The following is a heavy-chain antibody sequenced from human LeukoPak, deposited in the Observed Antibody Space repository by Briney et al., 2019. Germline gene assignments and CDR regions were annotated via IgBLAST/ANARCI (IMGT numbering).Heavy chain of an antibody. J-gene: IGHJ4*02. D-gene: IGHD2-15*01. CDR1: GGSISGFY. CDR3: ARTSATGAAFFDL. Sequence: PSETLSLPCTVSGGSISGFYWSWIRQPAGKGLEWIGRIYSSGNTHYNPSLRSRVTMSVDTSKSQFSLSLNYVTAADTALYYCARTSATGAAFFDLWGRGILVTVSS. CDR2: IYSSGNT. V-gene: IGHV4-4*07.